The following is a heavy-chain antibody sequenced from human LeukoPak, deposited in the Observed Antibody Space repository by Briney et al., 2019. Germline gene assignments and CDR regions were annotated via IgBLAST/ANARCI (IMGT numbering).Heavy chain of an antibody. CDR1: GYTFTSYG. Sequence: ASVKVSCKASGYTFTSYGISWVRQAPGQGLEWMGWISAYNGNTNYAQKLQGRVTMTTDTSTSTAYMELRSLRSDDTAVYYCARVSVTGVAMTNFDYWGQGPLVTVSS. J-gene: IGHJ4*02. V-gene: IGHV1-18*01. CDR3: ARVSVTGVAMTNFDY. CDR2: ISAYNGNT. D-gene: IGHD3-3*01.